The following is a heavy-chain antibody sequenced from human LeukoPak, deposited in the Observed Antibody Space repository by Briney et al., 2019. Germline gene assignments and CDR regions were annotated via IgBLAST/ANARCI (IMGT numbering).Heavy chain of an antibody. CDR2: IYYSGST. CDR3: ARHSRYCSGGSCYSFDS. Sequence: SETLSLTCTVSGGSISSSSYYWAWIRQPPGKGLEWMGSIYYSGSTTYNPSLKSRLSISIDTSKNQFSLKLRTVTAADTAIYYCARHSRYCSGGSCYSFDSWGQGTLVTVSS. D-gene: IGHD2-15*01. J-gene: IGHJ4*02. V-gene: IGHV4-39*01. CDR1: GGSISSSSYY.